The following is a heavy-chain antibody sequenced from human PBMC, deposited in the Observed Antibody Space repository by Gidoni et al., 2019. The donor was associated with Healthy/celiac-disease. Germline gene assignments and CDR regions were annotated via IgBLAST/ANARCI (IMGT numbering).Heavy chain of an antibody. D-gene: IGHD3-3*01. CDR1: GFTFSRYG. J-gene: IGHJ4*02. CDR3: TTQSPVLRFLEWLTLDY. CDR2: ISYDGSNK. V-gene: IGHV3-30*03. Sequence: QVQLVESGGGVVQPGRSLRLSCAASGFTFSRYGMHWVRQAPGKGLEWVAVISYDGSNKYYADSVKGRFTISRDNSKNTLYLQMNSLRAEDTAVYYCTTQSPVLRFLEWLTLDYWGQGTLVTVSS.